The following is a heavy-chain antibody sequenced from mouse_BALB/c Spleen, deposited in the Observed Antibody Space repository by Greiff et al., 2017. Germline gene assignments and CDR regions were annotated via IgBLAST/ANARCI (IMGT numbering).Heavy chain of an antibody. V-gene: IGHV1-83*01. Sequence: VQLQQSGPELVKPGASVKMSCKASGYTFTDYVISWVQQSTGQGLEWIGEIYPGSGSTYYNEKFKGKVTLTTDKSSNTAYMQLSSLTSEDSAVYCCASRKNYYGNFWDFDVWGAGTTVTVSS. D-gene: IGHD2-1*01. CDR1: GYTFTDYV. CDR2: IYPGSGST. CDR3: ASRKNYYGNFWDFDV. J-gene: IGHJ1*01.